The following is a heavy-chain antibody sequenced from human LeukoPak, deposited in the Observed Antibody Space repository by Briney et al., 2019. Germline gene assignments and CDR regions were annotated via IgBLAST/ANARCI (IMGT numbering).Heavy chain of an antibody. Sequence: ASVKVSCKASGYTFTGYYMHWVRQAPGQGLEWMGWIIPNSGGTNYAQKFQGRVTMTRDTSISTAYMELSRLRSDDTAVYYCARAKSSGGWPDYWGQGTLVTVSS. D-gene: IGHD6-19*01. CDR1: GYTFTGYY. J-gene: IGHJ4*02. CDR3: ARAKSSGGWPDY. CDR2: IIPNSGGT. V-gene: IGHV1-2*02.